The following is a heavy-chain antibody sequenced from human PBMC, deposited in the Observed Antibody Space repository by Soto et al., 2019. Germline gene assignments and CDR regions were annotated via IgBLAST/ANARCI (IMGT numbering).Heavy chain of an antibody. J-gene: IGHJ4*02. Sequence: LRLSCAASGFTFSSYAMSWVRQAPGKGLEWVSAISGSGGSTYYADSVKGRFTISRDNSKNTLYLQMNSLRAEDTAVYYCAKTLYYYDSSGYVYYWGQGTLVTVSS. CDR2: ISGSGGST. D-gene: IGHD3-22*01. V-gene: IGHV3-23*01. CDR1: GFTFSSYA. CDR3: AKTLYYYDSSGYVYY.